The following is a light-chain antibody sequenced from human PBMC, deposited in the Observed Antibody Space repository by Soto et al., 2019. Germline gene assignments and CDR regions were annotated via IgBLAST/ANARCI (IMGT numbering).Light chain of an antibody. Sequence: DIQMTQSPSTLSASVGERVTITCRASQSISSCVAWYQQKPGKAPKLLIYDASCLESGVPSRFSGSGSGTEFTLTISSLQPDDFATDYCQQYNSYSYTFGQGTKLEIK. V-gene: IGKV1-5*01. CDR3: QQYNSYSYT. CDR2: DAS. J-gene: IGKJ2*01. CDR1: QSISSC.